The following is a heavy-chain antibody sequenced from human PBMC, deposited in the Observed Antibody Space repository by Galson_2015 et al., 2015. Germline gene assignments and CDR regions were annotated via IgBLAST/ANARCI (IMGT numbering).Heavy chain of an antibody. Sequence: SLRLSCAASGFTFRSYAMYWVRQAPGKGLQWVALISFDGSDQYYADSVKGRFTISRDNSKNTLHLQMNSLRAEDTAVYYCAKDARGYGSGSSDYYYYYGMDVWGQGTTVTVSS. CDR1: GFTFRSYA. CDR3: AKDARGYGSGSSDYYYYYGMDV. V-gene: IGHV3-30*04. D-gene: IGHD3-10*01. CDR2: ISFDGSDQ. J-gene: IGHJ6*02.